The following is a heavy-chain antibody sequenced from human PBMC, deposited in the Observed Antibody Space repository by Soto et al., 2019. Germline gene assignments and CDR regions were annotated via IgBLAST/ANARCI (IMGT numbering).Heavy chain of an antibody. J-gene: IGHJ3*02. D-gene: IGHD2-2*01. Sequence: ASVKVSCKASGYTFTSYGISWVRQAPGQGLEWMGWISAYNGNTNYAQKLQGRVTMTTDTSTSTAYMELRSLRSDDTAVYYCARALYCSSTSCPWNAFDIWGQGTMVTV. CDR1: GYTFTSYG. V-gene: IGHV1-18*01. CDR2: ISAYNGNT. CDR3: ARALYCSSTSCPWNAFDI.